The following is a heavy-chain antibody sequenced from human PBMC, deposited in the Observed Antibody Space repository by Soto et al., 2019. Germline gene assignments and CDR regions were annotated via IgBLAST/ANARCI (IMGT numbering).Heavy chain of an antibody. CDR3: ARDIAVGGWFDP. Sequence: ASVKVSCKASGYTFTSYAMHWVRQAPGQRLEWMGWINAGNGNTKYSQKFQGRVTITRDTSASTAYMELSSLRSEDTAVYYCARDIAVGGWFDPWGQGTLVTVSS. D-gene: IGHD6-19*01. CDR1: GYTFTSYA. CDR2: INAGNGNT. J-gene: IGHJ5*02. V-gene: IGHV1-3*01.